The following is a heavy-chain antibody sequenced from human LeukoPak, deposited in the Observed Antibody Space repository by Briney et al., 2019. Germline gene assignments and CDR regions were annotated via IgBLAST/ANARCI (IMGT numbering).Heavy chain of an antibody. J-gene: IGHJ4*02. D-gene: IGHD6-13*01. V-gene: IGHV1-2*02. CDR3: ARGAAARMGLAWFDY. CDR2: INPNSGGK. Sequence: SVSVPFYSSGHTFTDNYMHWVRQAPGQGLEWTGCINPNSGGKNYPQKFQGRVTITRDTSISTAYMEPSRLRSDATALYYCARGAAARMGLAWFDYWGQGTLVTVSS. CDR1: GHTFTDNY.